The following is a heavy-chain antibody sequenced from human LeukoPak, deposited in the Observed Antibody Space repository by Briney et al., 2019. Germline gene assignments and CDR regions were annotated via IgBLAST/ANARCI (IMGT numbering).Heavy chain of an antibody. CDR2: IYYSGST. Sequence: TASETLSLTCTVSGGSISSYYWSWIRQPPGKGLEWIGYIYYSGSTNYNPSLKSRVTISVDTSKNQFSLKLSSVTAADTAVYYCARSPVGAKFWFDPWGQGTLVTVSS. D-gene: IGHD1-26*01. J-gene: IGHJ5*02. CDR1: GGSISSYY. V-gene: IGHV4-59*12. CDR3: ARSPVGAKFWFDP.